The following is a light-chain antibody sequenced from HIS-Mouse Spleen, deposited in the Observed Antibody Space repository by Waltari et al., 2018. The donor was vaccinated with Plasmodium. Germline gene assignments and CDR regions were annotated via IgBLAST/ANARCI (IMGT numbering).Light chain of an antibody. V-gene: IGLV3-19*01. Sequence: SSELTQDPAVSVALGQTVRITCHGGSLRRSYAIGYQPRPGQAPVLVNSGKNNPPPGIPDRFSCANAGNTASLSITGAPGVDGADYYCNSRDSSGNHWVFGGGTKLTVL. CDR2: GKN. J-gene: IGLJ3*02. CDR1: SLRRSY. CDR3: NSRDSSGNHWV.